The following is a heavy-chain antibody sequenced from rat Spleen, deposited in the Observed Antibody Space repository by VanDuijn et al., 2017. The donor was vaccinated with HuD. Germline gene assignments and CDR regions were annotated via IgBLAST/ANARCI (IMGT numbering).Heavy chain of an antibody. D-gene: IGHD3-4*01. V-gene: IGHV2S8*01. Sequence: QVQLKESGPDLVQPAQTLSLTCTVSGFSLTSYGVSWVRQPPGKGLEWIAAISSGGSTYYNSALKSRLSISRDTSTSQVFLKMSSLQPEDTGTYYCGRPNQLGGYWYFDFWGPGIMVTVSS. CDR2: ISSGGST. J-gene: IGHJ1*01. CDR1: GFSLTSYG. CDR3: GRPNQLGGYWYFDF.